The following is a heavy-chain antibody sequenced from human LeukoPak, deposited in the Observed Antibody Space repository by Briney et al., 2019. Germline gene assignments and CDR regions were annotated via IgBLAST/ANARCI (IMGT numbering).Heavy chain of an antibody. Sequence: GGSLRLSCAASGFSFSNYAMTWVRQAPGKGLEWVSMISGSTTTTYYADSVKGRFTISRDNSKNTLYLQMNSLRADDTAVYYCAKDQGSWYMYFDYWGQGNLVTVS. J-gene: IGHJ4*02. V-gene: IGHV3-23*01. D-gene: IGHD6-13*01. CDR1: GFSFSNYA. CDR2: ISGSTTTT. CDR3: AKDQGSWYMYFDY.